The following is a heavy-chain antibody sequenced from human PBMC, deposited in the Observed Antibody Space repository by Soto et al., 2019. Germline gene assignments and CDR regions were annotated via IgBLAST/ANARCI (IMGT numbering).Heavy chain of an antibody. Sequence: QVQLVESGGGVVQPGRSLRLSCAASGFTFSSYAMHWVRQAPGKGLEWVAVISYDGSNKYYADSVKGRFTISRDNSKNTLYLQMTSLRAEDTAVYYCAREAGLRYDSSGPTDAFDIWGQGTMVTVSS. V-gene: IGHV3-30-3*01. CDR1: GFTFSSYA. CDR3: AREAGLRYDSSGPTDAFDI. D-gene: IGHD3-22*01. CDR2: ISYDGSNK. J-gene: IGHJ3*02.